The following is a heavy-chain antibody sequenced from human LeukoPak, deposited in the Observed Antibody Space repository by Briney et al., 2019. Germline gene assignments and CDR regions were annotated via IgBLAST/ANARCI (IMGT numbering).Heavy chain of an antibody. CDR1: GFTFSSYW. V-gene: IGHV3-7*04. CDR2: IKQDGDEE. J-gene: IGHJ4*02. Sequence: PGGSLRLSCAASGFTFSSYWMNWVRQAPGKGLEWVATIKQDGDEEYYGASVKGRFTISRDNANKSLYLQMSSLRVEDTAVYYCARGRPTPGTDYWGQGTLVTVSS. CDR3: ARGRPTPGTDY. D-gene: IGHD6-13*01.